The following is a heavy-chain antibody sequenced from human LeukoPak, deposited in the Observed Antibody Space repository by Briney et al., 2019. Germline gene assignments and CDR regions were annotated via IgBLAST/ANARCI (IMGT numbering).Heavy chain of an antibody. CDR1: GGSFSGYY. CDR3: ARESYYDILTGDV. V-gene: IGHV4-34*01. D-gene: IGHD3-9*01. CDR2: INHSGST. J-gene: IGHJ6*04. Sequence: PSETLSLTCAVYGGSFSGYYWSWIRQPPGKGLEWIGEINHSGSTNYNPSLKSRVTISVDTSKNQFSLKLSSVTAADTAVYYCARESYYDILTGDVWGKGTTVTISS.